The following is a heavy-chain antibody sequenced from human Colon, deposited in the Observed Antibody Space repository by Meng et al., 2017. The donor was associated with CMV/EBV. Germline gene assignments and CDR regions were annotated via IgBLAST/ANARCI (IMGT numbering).Heavy chain of an antibody. J-gene: IGHJ5*02. D-gene: IGHD1-26*01. V-gene: IGHV3-48*03. CDR2: IDSDGTIK. CDR1: GFTFSSYE. Sequence: GESLKISCRTSGFTFSSYEMNWVRQTPEKGLEWVAHIDSDGTIKYYAESVQGRFIISRDNAKDSLYLQMNSLTVDGTALYYCTSGGWGPWGHGTLVTVSS. CDR3: TSGGWGP.